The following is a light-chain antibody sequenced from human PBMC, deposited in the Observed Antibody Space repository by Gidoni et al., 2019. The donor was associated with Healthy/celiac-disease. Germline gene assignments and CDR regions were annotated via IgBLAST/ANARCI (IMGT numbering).Light chain of an antibody. J-gene: IGLJ2*01. CDR2: QDS. V-gene: IGLV3-1*01. CDR1: KLGDKY. CDR3: QAWDSSYVV. Sequence: SYELTQPPSVSVSPGQTASITCSGDKLGDKYACWYQQKPGQSPVLVIYQDSKRPSGIPERFSGSNSGNTATLTISGTQAMDESDYYCQAWDSSYVVFGGWTTLTVL.